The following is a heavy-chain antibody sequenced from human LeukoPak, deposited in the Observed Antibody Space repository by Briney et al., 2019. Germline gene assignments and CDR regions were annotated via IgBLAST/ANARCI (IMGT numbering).Heavy chain of an antibody. V-gene: IGHV4-59*08. CDR1: GGSFSGYY. CDR2: IYYSGST. J-gene: IGHJ4*02. Sequence: SETLSLTCAVYGGSFSGYYWSWIRQPPGKGLEWIGYIYYSGSTNYNPSLESRVTISVDTSKNQFSLRLSSVTAADTAVYCCARQGYWSGYFVFDSWGQGTLVTVSS. D-gene: IGHD3-3*01. CDR3: ARQGYWSGYFVFDS.